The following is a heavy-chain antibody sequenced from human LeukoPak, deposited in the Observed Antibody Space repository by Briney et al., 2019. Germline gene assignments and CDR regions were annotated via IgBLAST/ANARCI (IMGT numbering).Heavy chain of an antibody. Sequence: PSETLSLTCAVYGGSFSGYYWSWIRRPPGKGLEWIGEINHSGSTNYNPSLKSRVTISVDTSKNQFSLKLSSVTAADTAVYYCARGRYYYGSGSYLYFNWFDPWGQGTLVTVSS. J-gene: IGHJ5*02. CDR1: GGSFSGYY. CDR3: ARGRYYYGSGSYLYFNWFDP. D-gene: IGHD3-10*01. V-gene: IGHV4-34*01. CDR2: INHSGST.